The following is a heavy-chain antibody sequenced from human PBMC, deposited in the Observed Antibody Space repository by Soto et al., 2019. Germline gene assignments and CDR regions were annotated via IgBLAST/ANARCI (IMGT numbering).Heavy chain of an antibody. Sequence: EVQLLESGGGLVQPGGSLRLSCAASGFTFSSYAMSWARQAPGKGLEWVSAISGSGGTTYYADSVKGRFTISRDNSKNTLSLQMNSLRAEDTAVYYCAKGLGYCGTTSCQIHFDYWGQGTLVTVSS. CDR3: AKGLGYCGTTSCQIHFDY. CDR1: GFTFSSYA. V-gene: IGHV3-23*01. J-gene: IGHJ4*02. D-gene: IGHD2-15*01. CDR2: ISGSGGTT.